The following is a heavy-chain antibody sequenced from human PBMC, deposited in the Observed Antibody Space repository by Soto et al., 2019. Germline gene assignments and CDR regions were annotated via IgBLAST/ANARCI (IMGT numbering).Heavy chain of an antibody. Sequence: EVQLVESGGGLVQPGGCLRLSCVPSRFTFSNYWMTWVRQAPGKGLEWVANMKQDGREKYYADSVKGRFTISRDNAKNSLYMQMNRLRVEDTAVYFCATDQGYFDNWGQGTLVTVSS. CDR3: ATDQGYFDN. CDR2: MKQDGREK. CDR1: RFTFSNYW. J-gene: IGHJ4*02. V-gene: IGHV3-7*01.